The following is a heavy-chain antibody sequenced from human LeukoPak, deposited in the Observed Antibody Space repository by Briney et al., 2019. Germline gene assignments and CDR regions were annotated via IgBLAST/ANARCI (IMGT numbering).Heavy chain of an antibody. D-gene: IGHD3-10*01. CDR1: GVTFSSYS. CDR3: AREVASYYYGSGATDY. CDR2: ISSSSSTI. V-gene: IGHV3-48*02. J-gene: IGHJ4*02. Sequence: GGSLRLSCAASGVTFSSYSMNWVRQAPGKGLEWVSYISSSSSTIYYADSVKGRFTISRDNAKNSLYLQMNSLRDEDTAVYYCAREVASYYYGSGATDYWGQGTLVTVSS.